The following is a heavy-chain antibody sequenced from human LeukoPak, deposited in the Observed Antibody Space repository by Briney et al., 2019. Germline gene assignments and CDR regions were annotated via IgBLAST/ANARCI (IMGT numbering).Heavy chain of an antibody. V-gene: IGHV3-9*01. Sequence: GGSLRLSCAASGFRFDDYAMHWVRQAPGKGLEWVSGISWDSAAIGYADSVRGRFTLSRDNAKNSLFLQMSSLSVEDTALYYCTKRARMGIAAAGDGFHIWGQGTMVTVSS. CDR2: ISWDSAAI. D-gene: IGHD6-13*01. CDR1: GFRFDDYA. CDR3: TKRARMGIAAAGDGFHI. J-gene: IGHJ3*02.